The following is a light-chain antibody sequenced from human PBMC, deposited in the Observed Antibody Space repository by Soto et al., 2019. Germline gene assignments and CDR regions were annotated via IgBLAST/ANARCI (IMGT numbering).Light chain of an antibody. CDR1: SSDLCRYNY. J-gene: IGLJ3*02. CDR2: NVT. CDR3: GSYTSTSTLVV. Sequence: QSALTQPASVSGSPGRSITISGTGTSSDLCRYNYVSWYQHHPGKSPKLIFYNVTNRPSGVSDRFSGSKSGNTAFLTISGLQAEDEAQYFCGSYTSTSTLVVFGGGTKLTVL. V-gene: IGLV2-14*03.